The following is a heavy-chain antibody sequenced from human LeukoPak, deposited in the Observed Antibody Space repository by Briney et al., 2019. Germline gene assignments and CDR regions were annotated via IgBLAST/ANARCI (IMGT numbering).Heavy chain of an antibody. Sequence: SETLSLTCTVSGGSISSYYWSWIRQPPGKGLEWIGYIYYSGSTNYNPSLKSRVTMSVDTSKNQFSLKLSSVTAADTAVYYCARDQAVRGVIGFDPWGQGTLVTVSS. CDR2: IYYSGST. CDR1: GGSISSYY. CDR3: ARDQAVRGVIGFDP. D-gene: IGHD3-10*01. V-gene: IGHV4-59*12. J-gene: IGHJ5*02.